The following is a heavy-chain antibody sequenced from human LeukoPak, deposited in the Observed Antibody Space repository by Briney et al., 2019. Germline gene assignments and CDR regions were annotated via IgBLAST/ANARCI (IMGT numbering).Heavy chain of an antibody. CDR1: GFTFSSYS. J-gene: IGHJ4*02. D-gene: IGHD3-10*01. Sequence: GGSLRLSCAASGFTFSSYSMNWVRQAPGKGLEWVSSISSSSSCIYYTDSVKGRFTISRDNAKNSLYLQMNSLRAEDTAVYYCASIYGSGSLNFDYWGQGTLVTVSS. CDR3: ASIYGSGSLNFDY. V-gene: IGHV3-21*01. CDR2: ISSSSSCI.